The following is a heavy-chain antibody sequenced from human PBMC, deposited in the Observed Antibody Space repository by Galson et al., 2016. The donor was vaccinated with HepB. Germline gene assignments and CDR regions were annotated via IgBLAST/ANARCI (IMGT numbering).Heavy chain of an antibody. J-gene: IGHJ3*02. V-gene: IGHV3-21*01. CDR1: GFSFSTYT. D-gene: IGHD3-3*01. CDR2: ISSSSAYV. Sequence: SLRLSCAASGFSFSTYTMNWVRQAPGKGLEWISYISSSSAYVDYADSVKGRFTISRENAKNSLYLQMNSLRAEDTAVYYCARDRSRFSSGYYTGARDVFAIWGQGTVVIVSS. CDR3: ARDRSRFSSGYYTGARDVFAI.